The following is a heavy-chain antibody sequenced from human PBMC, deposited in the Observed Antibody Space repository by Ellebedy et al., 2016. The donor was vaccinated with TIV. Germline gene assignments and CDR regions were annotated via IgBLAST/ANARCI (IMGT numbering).Heavy chain of an antibody. CDR3: ARQGGYYLWY. CDR1: GFTFSTYA. V-gene: IGHV3-23*01. Sequence: GESLKISXAASGFTFSTYAMGWVRQAPGRGLEWVSSISGSGSATNYADSVKGRFTISRDNSEKTLYLQINSLRAEDTAVYYCARQGGYYLWYWGQGALVSVSS. D-gene: IGHD3-22*01. J-gene: IGHJ4*02. CDR2: ISGSGSAT.